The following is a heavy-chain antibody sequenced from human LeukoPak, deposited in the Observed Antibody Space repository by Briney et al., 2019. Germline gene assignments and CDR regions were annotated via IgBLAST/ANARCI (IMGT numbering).Heavy chain of an antibody. CDR2: INPNSGGT. CDR1: GYTFTGYY. D-gene: IGHD1-26*01. J-gene: IGHJ4*02. CDR3: ARVTYSGSYYFLYY. Sequence: ASVKVSCKASGYTFTGYYMHWVRQAPGQGLEWMGWINPNSGGTNYAQKFQGRVTMTRDTSISTAYMELSRLRSDDTAVYYCARVTYSGSYYFLYYWGQGTLVTVSS. V-gene: IGHV1-2*02.